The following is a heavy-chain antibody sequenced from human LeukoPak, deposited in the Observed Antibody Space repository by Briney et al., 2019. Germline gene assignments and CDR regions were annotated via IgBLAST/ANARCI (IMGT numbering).Heavy chain of an antibody. D-gene: IGHD1-26*01. J-gene: IGHJ6*02. Sequence: ASVKVSCKASGYTFTSYGISWVRQAPGQGLEWMGWISAYNGNTNCAQKLLGRVTMTTDTSTSTAYMELRSLRSDDTAVYYCARDLRDSGSYYYYYYGMDVWGQGTTVTVSS. CDR2: ISAYNGNT. CDR1: GYTFTSYG. CDR3: ARDLRDSGSYYYYYYGMDV. V-gene: IGHV1-18*01.